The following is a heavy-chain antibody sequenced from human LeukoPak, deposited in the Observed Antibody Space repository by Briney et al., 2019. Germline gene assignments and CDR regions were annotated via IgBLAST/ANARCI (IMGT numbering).Heavy chain of an antibody. J-gene: IGHJ3*02. CDR3: ARYGFSSVWQGGWHAFDI. CDR2: INPTSGDT. Sequence: GASVKVSCKASGYTFTSYYVHWVRQAPGQGLQRMGIINPTSGDTNYAQNFQGRVTMTRDMSTSTVYMELSSLRSEDTAVYYCARYGFSSVWQGGWHAFDIWGHGTMVTVSS. D-gene: IGHD6-25*01. CDR1: GYTFTSYY. V-gene: IGHV1-46*01.